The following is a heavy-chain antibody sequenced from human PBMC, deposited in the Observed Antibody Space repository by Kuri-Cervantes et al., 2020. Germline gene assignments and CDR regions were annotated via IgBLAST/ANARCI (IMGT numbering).Heavy chain of an antibody. Sequence: SETLSLTCTVSGGSISSYYWSWIRQPPGKGLEWIGYIYYSGSTNYNPSLKSRVTISVDTSKNQFSLELSSVTAADTAVYYCARVSSGRYGYFDLWGRGTLVTVSS. CDR1: GGSISSYY. D-gene: IGHD6-19*01. J-gene: IGHJ2*01. CDR3: ARVSSGRYGYFDL. V-gene: IGHV4-59*13. CDR2: IYYSGST.